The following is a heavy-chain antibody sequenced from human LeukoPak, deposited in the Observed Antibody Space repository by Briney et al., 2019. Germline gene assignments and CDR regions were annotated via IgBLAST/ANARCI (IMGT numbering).Heavy chain of an antibody. CDR2: IYYSGST. CDR3: ARDFGLVVPAAMERYNWFDP. Sequence: SETLSLTCTVSGGSISSGGYYWRWIRQHPGKGLEWIGYIYYSGSTYYNPSLKSRVTISVDTSKNQFSLKLSSVTAADTAVYYCARDFGLVVPAAMERYNWFDPWGQGTLVTVSS. CDR1: GGSISSGGYY. J-gene: IGHJ5*02. D-gene: IGHD2-2*01. V-gene: IGHV4-31*03.